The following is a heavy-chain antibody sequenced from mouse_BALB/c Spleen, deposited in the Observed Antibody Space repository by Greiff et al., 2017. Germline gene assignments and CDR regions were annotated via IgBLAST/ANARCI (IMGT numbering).Heavy chain of an antibody. CDR3: ARRGFTTAHYYAMDY. D-gene: IGHD1-2*01. J-gene: IGHJ4*01. V-gene: IGHV5-12-1*01. CDR1: GFAFSSYD. CDR2: ISSGGGST. Sequence: LVESGGGLVKPGGSLKLSCAASGFAFSSYDMSWVRQTPEKRLEWVAYISSGGGSTYYPDTVKGRFTISRDNAKNTLYLQMSSLKSEDTAMYYCARRGFTTAHYYAMDYWGQGTSVTVSS.